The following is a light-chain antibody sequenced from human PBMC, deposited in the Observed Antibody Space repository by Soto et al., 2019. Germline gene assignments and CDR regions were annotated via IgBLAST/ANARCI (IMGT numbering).Light chain of an antibody. V-gene: IGLV2-8*01. Sequence: QSALTQPPSASGSPGQSVTISCTGTSSDLGGYNYVSWYQPHPGKAPKLMIYEVSKRPSGVPDRFSGSKSGNTASLTVSGLQTEDEADYYCSSNAGSNDLRVFGGGTKVTVL. CDR3: SSNAGSNDLRV. J-gene: IGLJ3*02. CDR1: SSDLGGYNY. CDR2: EVS.